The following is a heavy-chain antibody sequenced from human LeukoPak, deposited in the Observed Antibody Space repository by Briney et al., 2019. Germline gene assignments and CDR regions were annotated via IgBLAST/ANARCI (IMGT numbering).Heavy chain of an antibody. J-gene: IGHJ4*02. CDR3: ARSHSVWTSFDY. V-gene: IGHV4-59*01. Sequence: SSETLSLTCTVSSGSISSDYWSWIRQPPGAGLEWIGYIYYSGSTNYNPSLKSRVTISVDTSKNQFSLKLNSVTAADTAVYYCARSHSVWTSFDYWGQGTLVTVSS. D-gene: IGHD3/OR15-3a*01. CDR2: IYYSGST. CDR1: SGSISSDY.